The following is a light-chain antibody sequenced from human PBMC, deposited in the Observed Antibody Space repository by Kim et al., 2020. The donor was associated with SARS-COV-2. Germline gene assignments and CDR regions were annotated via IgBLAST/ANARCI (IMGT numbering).Light chain of an antibody. CDR3: QPYHDLLLFP. Sequence: DIQMTQSPSSLSASVGDRVTITCQASQDISNYLNWYQQKPGKAPKLLIYDASNLETGVPSRFSGSGSGTDFTFTISSLQPEDIATYYCQPYHDLLLFPFGPGTKVDIK. J-gene: IGKJ3*01. V-gene: IGKV1-33*01. CDR1: QDISNY. CDR2: DAS.